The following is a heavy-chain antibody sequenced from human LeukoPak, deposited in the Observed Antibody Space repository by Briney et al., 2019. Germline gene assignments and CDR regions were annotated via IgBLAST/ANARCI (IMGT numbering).Heavy chain of an antibody. J-gene: IGHJ4*02. D-gene: IGHD3-9*01. CDR3: ARSPHILTGENFDY. Sequence: ASVLVSCKASGYTFTGYYIHWVRQAPGQGLEWMGWINPNSGGTNYAQKFQDRVTMTRDTSISTAYMELSRLRFDDTAVYYCARSPHILTGENFDYWGQGTLVTVSS. CDR1: GYTFTGYY. CDR2: INPNSGGT. V-gene: IGHV1-2*02.